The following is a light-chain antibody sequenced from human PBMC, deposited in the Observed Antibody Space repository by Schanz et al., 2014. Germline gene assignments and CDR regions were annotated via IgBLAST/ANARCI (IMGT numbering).Light chain of an antibody. CDR3: AAWDDSLNGYV. CDR1: RSNIGQRNT. V-gene: IGLV1-44*01. CDR2: GND. Sequence: QSVLTQPPSASGTPGQKVTISCSGSRSNIGQRNTVNWYQHLPRTAPKLLIYGNDQRPSGVPDRFSGSKSGTSASLAISGLQSEDEADYYCAAWDDSLNGYVFGTGTKLTVL. J-gene: IGLJ1*01.